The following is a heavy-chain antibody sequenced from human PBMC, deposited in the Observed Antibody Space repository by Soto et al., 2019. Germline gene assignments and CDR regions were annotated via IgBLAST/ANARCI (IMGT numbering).Heavy chain of an antibody. D-gene: IGHD3-16*02. CDR1: RGTFSSYA. V-gene: IGHV1-69*01. CDR2: IIPIFGTA. Sequence: QVQLVQSGAEVKKPGSSVKVSCKASRGTFSSYAISWVRQAPGQGLEWMGGIIPIFGTANYAQKFQGRVTITADESTSTAYMELSSLRSEDTAVYYCARVPLGYRKYYFDYWGQGTLVTVSS. CDR3: ARVPLGYRKYYFDY. J-gene: IGHJ4*02.